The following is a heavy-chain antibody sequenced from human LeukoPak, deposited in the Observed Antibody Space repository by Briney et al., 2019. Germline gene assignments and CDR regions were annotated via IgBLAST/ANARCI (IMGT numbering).Heavy chain of an antibody. J-gene: IGHJ3*02. CDR1: GGSISSGSYY. CDR2: MYTSGST. Sequence: SQTLSLTRTVSGGSISSGSYYWSWIRQPAGKGLEWIGRMYTSGSTDYNPSLKSRVTISVDTSKNQFSLKLSSVTAADTAVYYCARVSRDAFDIWGQGTMVTVSS. V-gene: IGHV4-61*02. CDR3: ARVSRDAFDI.